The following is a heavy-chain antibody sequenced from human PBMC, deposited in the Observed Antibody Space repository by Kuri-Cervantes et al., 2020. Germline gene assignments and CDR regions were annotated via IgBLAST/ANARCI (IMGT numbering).Heavy chain of an antibody. D-gene: IGHD2-15*01. CDR1: GGTFSSYA. CDR3: ARGRPKMVAATAIDY. CDR2: IIPIFGTA. V-gene: IGHV1-69*06. Sequence: SVKVSCKASGGTFSSYAISWVRQAPGQGLEWMGGIIPIFGTANYAQKFQGRVTITADKSTSTAYMELSSLGSEDTAVYYCARGRPKMVAATAIDYWGQGTLVTVSS. J-gene: IGHJ4*02.